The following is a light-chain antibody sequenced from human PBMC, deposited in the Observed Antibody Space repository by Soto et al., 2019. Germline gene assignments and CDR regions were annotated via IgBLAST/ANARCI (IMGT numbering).Light chain of an antibody. CDR1: RSDIGAGFD. CDR3: QSTTLSASHV. J-gene: IGLJ1*01. Sequence: QSVLTQPPSVSGAPGQSVTISCTGSRSDIGAGFDVHWYQQLPGAAPKLLIYGNTKRPSGVPDRFSGSKSGTSASLAISGLQTEDEADYHCQSTTLSASHVFGSGTKVTVL. V-gene: IGLV1-40*01. CDR2: GNT.